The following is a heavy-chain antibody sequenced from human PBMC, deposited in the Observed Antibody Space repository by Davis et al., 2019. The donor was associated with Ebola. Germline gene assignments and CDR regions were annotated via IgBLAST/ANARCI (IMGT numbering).Heavy chain of an antibody. CDR2: FYSGGST. V-gene: IGHV3-66*01. J-gene: IGHJ6*02. CDR1: GGSFSGYY. D-gene: IGHD2-2*02. CDR3: ARDNPGYCSSTSCYSYYYYGMDV. Sequence: GGSLRLSCAVHGGSFSGYYWSWVRQAPGKGLEWVSVFYSGGSTYYADSVKGRFTISRDNSKNTLYLQMNSLRAEDTAVYYCARDNPGYCSSTSCYSYYYYGMDVWGQGTTVTVSS.